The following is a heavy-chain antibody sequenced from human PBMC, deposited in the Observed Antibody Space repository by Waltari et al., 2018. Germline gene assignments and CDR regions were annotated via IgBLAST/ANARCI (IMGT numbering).Heavy chain of an antibody. CDR3: ARGGGGDWEWFDP. Sequence: QVQLQESGPSLLKPSETLSLICTVSGDSISALYWGCVRHPPGKGLDWFGFIVYTGSTNFTPSPKSGVTRSVDTSKNQFSLKLSSVTAADTAFYYCARGGGGDWEWFDPWGQGTLVTVSS. CDR2: IVYTGST. J-gene: IGHJ5*02. V-gene: IGHV4-59*11. D-gene: IGHD2-21*02. CDR1: GDSISALY.